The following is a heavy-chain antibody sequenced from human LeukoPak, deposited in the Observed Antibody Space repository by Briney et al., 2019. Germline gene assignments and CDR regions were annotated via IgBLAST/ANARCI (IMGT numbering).Heavy chain of an antibody. V-gene: IGHV4-31*03. Sequence: KASETLSLTCTVSGGSISSGGYYWSWIRQHPGKGLEWIGYIYYSGSTYYNPSLKSRVTISVDTSKNQFSLKLSSVTAADTAVYYCARGWNRSLWYSSGWYVDYWGQGTLVTVSS. CDR3: ARGWNRSLWYSSGWYVDY. CDR1: GGSISSGGYY. CDR2: IYYSGST. D-gene: IGHD6-19*01. J-gene: IGHJ4*02.